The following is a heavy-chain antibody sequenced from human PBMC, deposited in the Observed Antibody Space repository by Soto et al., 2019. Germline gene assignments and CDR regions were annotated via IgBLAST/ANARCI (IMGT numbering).Heavy chain of an antibody. CDR1: GYTFTNYY. CDR2: IRASDGGT. V-gene: IGHV1-46*03. J-gene: IGHJ5*02. D-gene: IGHD2-2*02. Sequence: ASVKVSCKTSGYTFTNYYIHWVRLAPGQGLEYMGIIRASDGGTNYAQKFQGRVSMTRDTSTTTVYMELSSLISEVMAVYFCTRESPNTYWFDPWGEGTLVTVSS. CDR3: TRESPNTYWFDP.